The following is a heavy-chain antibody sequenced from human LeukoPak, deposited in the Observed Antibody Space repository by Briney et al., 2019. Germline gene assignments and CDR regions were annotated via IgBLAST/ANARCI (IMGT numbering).Heavy chain of an antibody. Sequence: PGGSLRLSCAASGFTFSTYWMHWVRQAPGKGLVWLSRISSDGSSTNYADSVKGRFTISRDNAKNTLYLQMNSLRAEDTAVYYCARGSRVFFPHYYDSSGYMGYWGQGTLVTVSS. D-gene: IGHD3-22*01. CDR3: ARGSRVFFPHYYDSSGYMGY. CDR2: ISSDGSST. CDR1: GFTFSTYW. V-gene: IGHV3-74*01. J-gene: IGHJ4*02.